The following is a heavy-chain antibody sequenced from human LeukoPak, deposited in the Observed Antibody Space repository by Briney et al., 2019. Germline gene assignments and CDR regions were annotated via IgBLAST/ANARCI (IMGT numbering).Heavy chain of an antibody. Sequence: SETLSLTCTVSGASISSSSYYWGWIRQPPGKGLEWIGSIYYSGNTYYNPSLKSRVTISVDTSKNQFSLKLSSVTAADTAVYYCARGGIAARNWFDPWGQGTLVTVSS. V-gene: IGHV4-39*01. D-gene: IGHD6-6*01. J-gene: IGHJ5*02. CDR2: IYYSGNT. CDR3: ARGGIAARNWFDP. CDR1: GASISSSSYY.